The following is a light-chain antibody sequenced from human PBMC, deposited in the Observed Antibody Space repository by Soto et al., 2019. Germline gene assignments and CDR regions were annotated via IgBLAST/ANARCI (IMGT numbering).Light chain of an antibody. V-gene: IGLV1-40*01. CDR1: SSTIGAGYD. CDR2: ANS. Sequence: QAVVTQPPSVSGAPGQRVTISCTGSSSTIGAGYDVHWYQQLPGTAPKLLIYANSNRPSGVPDRFSGSKSGTSASLAITGLQAEDEADYYCQSYDSSLSGVVFGGGTKLTVL. CDR3: QSYDSSLSGVV. J-gene: IGLJ2*01.